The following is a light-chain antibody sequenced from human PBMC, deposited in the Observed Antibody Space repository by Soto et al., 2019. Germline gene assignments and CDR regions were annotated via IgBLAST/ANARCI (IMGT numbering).Light chain of an antibody. CDR2: KAS. CDR3: QHYNSYSEA. V-gene: IGKV1-5*03. J-gene: IGKJ1*01. CDR1: QSIIRW. Sequence: DIQMTQSPSTLSASVGERVTITCRASQSIIRWLAWYQQKPGKAPKLLIYKASTLKSGVPSRFSGSGSGTEFTLTISSLQPDDFATYYCQHYNSYSEAFGQGTKVDIK.